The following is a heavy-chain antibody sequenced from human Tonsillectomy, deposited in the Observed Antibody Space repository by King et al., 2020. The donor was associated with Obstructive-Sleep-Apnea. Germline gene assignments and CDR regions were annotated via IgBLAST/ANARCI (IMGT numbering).Heavy chain of an antibody. V-gene: IGHV3-23*04. J-gene: IGHJ4*01. CDR3: AKGVVGYCSGGNCYPFDY. CDR2: TSAGDTNT. D-gene: IGHD2-15*01. CDR1: GFTFSTYA. Sequence: VQLVESGGGLVQPGGSLRLSCAASGFTFSTYAMNWVRQAPGKGLEWVSTTSAGDTNTYYADSVKGRFTISRDDSKNTLYLQMSSLRAEDTAVYYCAKGVVGYCSGGNCYPFDYWGHGILVTVSS.